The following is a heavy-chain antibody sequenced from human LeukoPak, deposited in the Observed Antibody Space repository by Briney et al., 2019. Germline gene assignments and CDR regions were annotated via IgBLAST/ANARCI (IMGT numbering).Heavy chain of an antibody. D-gene: IGHD3-22*01. CDR3: ARDLFENYYDSRGYYSRTLDY. J-gene: IGHJ4*02. V-gene: IGHV3-7*01. CDR2: IKQDGSEK. Sequence: PGRSLRLSCAASGFTFSSYGMHWVRQAPGKGLEWVANIKQDGSEKYYVDSVKGRFTISRDNAKNSLYLQMNSLRAEGTAVYYCARDLFENYYDSRGYYSRTLDYWGQGTLVTVSS. CDR1: GFTFSSYG.